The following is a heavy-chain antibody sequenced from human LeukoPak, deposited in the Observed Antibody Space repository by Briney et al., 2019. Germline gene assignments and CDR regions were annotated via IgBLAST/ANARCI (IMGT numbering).Heavy chain of an antibody. CDR1: GYTFTGYY. Sequence: ASVKVSCKASGYTFTGYYMHWVRQAPGQGLEWMGWINPNSGGTNYAQKFRGRVTMTRDTSISTAYMELSRLRSDDTAVYYCARDGGYSYGYYLPYFDYWGQGTLVTVSS. J-gene: IGHJ4*02. CDR3: ARDGGYSYGYYLPYFDY. V-gene: IGHV1-2*02. D-gene: IGHD5-18*01. CDR2: INPNSGGT.